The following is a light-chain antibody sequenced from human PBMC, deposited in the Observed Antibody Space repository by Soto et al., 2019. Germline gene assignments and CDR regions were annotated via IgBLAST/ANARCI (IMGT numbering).Light chain of an antibody. CDR2: GAS. J-gene: IGKJ5*01. CDR1: QSVSSSY. V-gene: IGKV3-20*01. Sequence: EIVLTQSPGTLSLSPGERATLSCRASQSVSSSYLAWYQQKPGQAPRLLIYGASSRATGIPDRFSGSGSRTDFTLTISSLEPEDFSFYCCQQYGNSPITFGQGTRLQMK. CDR3: QQYGNSPIT.